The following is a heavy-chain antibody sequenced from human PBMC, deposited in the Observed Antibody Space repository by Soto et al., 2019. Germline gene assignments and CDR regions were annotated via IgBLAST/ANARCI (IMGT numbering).Heavy chain of an antibody. J-gene: IGHJ4*02. CDR1: GGSISSSSYY. CDR2: IYYSGST. D-gene: IGHD3-9*01. Sequence: SDTLSLTCTVSGGSISSSSYYWGWNRQPPGKGLEWIGSIYYSGSTYYNPSLKSRVTISVDTSKNQFSLKLSSVTAADTAVYYCARQATYYDILTGYYNPYYFDYWGQGTLVTVSS. CDR3: ARQATYYDILTGYYNPYYFDY. V-gene: IGHV4-39*01.